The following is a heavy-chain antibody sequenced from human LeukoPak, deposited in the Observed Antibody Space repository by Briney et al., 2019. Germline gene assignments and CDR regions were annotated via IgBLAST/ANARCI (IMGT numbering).Heavy chain of an antibody. CDR1: GFTFSSYS. CDR3: ARDFNYGGNFDY. D-gene: IGHD4-23*01. Sequence: GGSLRLSCAASGFTFSSYSMNWVRQAPGKGLEWISYISGHSSTIYFADSVKGRFTISRDNARNSLYLQMNSLRAEDTAVYYCARDFNYGGNFDYWGQGTLVTVSS. J-gene: IGHJ4*02. V-gene: IGHV3-48*01. CDR2: ISGHSSTI.